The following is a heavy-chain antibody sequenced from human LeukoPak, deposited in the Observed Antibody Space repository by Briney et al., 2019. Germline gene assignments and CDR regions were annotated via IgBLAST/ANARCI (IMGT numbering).Heavy chain of an antibody. CDR2: ISGSGGSS. Sequence: LPGGSLRLSCVSSGFIFRSYAVTWVRQAPGKGLEWVSAISGSGGSSYYADSEKGRFTISRDNSKNTLYLQMNSLRAEDTAVYYCVRDGPWERVDFDYWGQGTLVTVSS. D-gene: IGHD1-26*01. CDR3: VRDGPWERVDFDY. J-gene: IGHJ4*02. V-gene: IGHV3-23*01. CDR1: GFIFRSYA.